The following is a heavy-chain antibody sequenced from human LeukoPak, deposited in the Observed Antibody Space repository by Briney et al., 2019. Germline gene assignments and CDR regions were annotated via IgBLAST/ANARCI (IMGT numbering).Heavy chain of an antibody. V-gene: IGHV3-20*04. Sequence: PGGSLRLSCAASGFTFDDYGMSWVRQAPGKGLEWVSGINWSGDRTGYADSVKGRFTISRDNAKNSLYLEMNRLRAEDTALYYCTREGFYGSGSYSDYWGQGALVTVSS. CDR3: TREGFYGSGSYSDY. CDR1: GFTFDDYG. D-gene: IGHD3-10*01. CDR2: INWSGDRT. J-gene: IGHJ4*02.